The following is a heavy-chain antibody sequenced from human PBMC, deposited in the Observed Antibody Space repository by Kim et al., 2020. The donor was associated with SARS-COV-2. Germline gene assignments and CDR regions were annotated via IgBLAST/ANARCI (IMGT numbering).Heavy chain of an antibody. V-gene: IGHV4-34*01. CDR3: AREGVTYYYDSSRPSDAF. CDR2: INHSGRP. J-gene: IGHJ3*01. D-gene: IGHD3-22*01. CDR1: GGSFSGYY. Sequence: SETLSLTCAVYGGSFSGYYWSWIRQPPGKGLEWIGEINHSGRPNYTPSLQRRVTFSVDTSKNFVSLKRCGVTAAYTAVYYCAREGVTYYYDSSRPSDAF.